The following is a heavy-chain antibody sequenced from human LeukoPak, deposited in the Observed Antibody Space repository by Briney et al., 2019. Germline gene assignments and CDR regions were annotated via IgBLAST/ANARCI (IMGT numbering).Heavy chain of an antibody. CDR3: ARGLVGATSSDY. D-gene: IGHD1-26*01. V-gene: IGHV3-48*01. J-gene: IGHJ4*02. Sequence: GGSLRLSCAASGFTFSSYSLNWVRQAPGKGLEWVSYISSGSSTIYYADSVKGRFTISRDNAKNSLYLQMNSLRAEDTAVYYCARGLVGATSSDYWGQGTLVTVSS. CDR1: GFTFSSYS. CDR2: ISSGSSTI.